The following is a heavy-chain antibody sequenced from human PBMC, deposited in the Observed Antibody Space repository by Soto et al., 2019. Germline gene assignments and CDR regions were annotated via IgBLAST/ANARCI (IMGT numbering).Heavy chain of an antibody. Sequence: QVRLMQSGPEVRRPGASVTVSCKASGYTFTHYFIHWVRRAPGQGLEWMGYINPKSGDTHYSQPFRGRASMTRDTSTDTANMGLSCLKSDDTAVYFCARVPGHKNSRGDFWGQGTPITVSS. V-gene: IGHV1-2*02. CDR1: GYTFTHYF. CDR3: ARVPGHKNSRGDF. J-gene: IGHJ4*02. CDR2: INPKSGDT. D-gene: IGHD1-7*01.